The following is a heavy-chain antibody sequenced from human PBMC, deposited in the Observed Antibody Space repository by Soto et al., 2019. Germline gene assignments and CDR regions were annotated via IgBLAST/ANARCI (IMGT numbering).Heavy chain of an antibody. CDR1: GFTFSSYS. J-gene: IGHJ5*02. V-gene: IGHV3-48*01. CDR2: ISSSSSTI. Sequence: PGGSLRLSCAASGFTFSSYSMNWVRQAPGKGLEWVSYISSSSSTIYYADSVKGRFTISRDNAKNSLYLQMNSLRAEDTAVYYCARDYDFGVVSHNWFDPWGQGTLVTVSS. CDR3: ARDYDFGVVSHNWFDP. D-gene: IGHD3-3*01.